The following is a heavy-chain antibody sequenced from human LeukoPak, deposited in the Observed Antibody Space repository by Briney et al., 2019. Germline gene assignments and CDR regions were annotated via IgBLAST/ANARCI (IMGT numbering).Heavy chain of an antibody. Sequence: ASVKVSCKASGGTFSSYAISWVRQAPGQGLEWMGRIIPILGIANYAQKFQGRVTITADKSTSTAYMELSSLRSEDTAVYYCARGGAYQLLDLTFDYWGQGTLVTVSS. CDR2: IIPILGIA. CDR1: GGTFSSYA. V-gene: IGHV1-69*04. CDR3: ARGGAYQLLDLTFDY. J-gene: IGHJ4*02. D-gene: IGHD2-2*01.